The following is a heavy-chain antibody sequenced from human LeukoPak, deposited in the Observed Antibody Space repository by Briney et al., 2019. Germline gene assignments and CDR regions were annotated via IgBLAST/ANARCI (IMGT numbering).Heavy chain of an antibody. CDR2: IYSGGST. V-gene: IGHV3-53*01. J-gene: IGHJ4*02. D-gene: IGHD6-19*01. CDR3: ATNGYTSGWYRN. CDR1: GFTVSSNY. Sequence: PGGSLRLSCAASGFTVSSNYMSWVRQAPGKGLEWVSTIYSGGSTYYADSVKGRFTISRDISKNTLYLQMNSLRGEDTAVYYCATNGYTSGWYRNWGQGTLVTVSS.